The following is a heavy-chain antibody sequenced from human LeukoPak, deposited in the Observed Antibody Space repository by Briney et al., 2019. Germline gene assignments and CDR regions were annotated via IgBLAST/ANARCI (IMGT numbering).Heavy chain of an antibody. Sequence: SVKVSCKASGGTFSSYAIRWVRQAPGQGLEWMGGIIPIFGTANYAQKFQGRVTITADESTSTAYMELSSLRSEDTAVYYCARDRAFGYSYGSFDYWGQGTLVTVSS. D-gene: IGHD5-18*01. CDR2: IIPIFGTA. CDR1: GGTFSSYA. V-gene: IGHV1-69*13. J-gene: IGHJ4*02. CDR3: ARDRAFGYSYGSFDY.